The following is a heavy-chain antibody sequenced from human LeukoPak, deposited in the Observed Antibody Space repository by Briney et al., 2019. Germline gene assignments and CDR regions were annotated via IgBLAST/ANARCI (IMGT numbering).Heavy chain of an antibody. Sequence: GGSLRLSCAASGFTCSSYAMSWVGQAPGKGLEWVSVISGSGGSTYYADSVKGRFTISRHNPKNTLYLQMNSLRVEDTAVYYCAKDIVVVVAATCRFDYWGQGTLVTVSS. J-gene: IGHJ4*02. CDR2: ISGSGGST. D-gene: IGHD2-15*01. V-gene: IGHV3-23*01. CDR3: AKDIVVVVAATCRFDY. CDR1: GFTCSSYA.